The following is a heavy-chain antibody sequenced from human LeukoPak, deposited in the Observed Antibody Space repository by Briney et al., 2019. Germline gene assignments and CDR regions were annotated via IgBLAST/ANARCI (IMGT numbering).Heavy chain of an antibody. CDR3: ARGGADYDFWSGYFITTPFDY. J-gene: IGHJ4*02. CDR1: GGSISSYY. V-gene: IGHV4-59*01. CDR2: SYYSGST. Sequence: SETLSLTCTVSGGSISSYYWSWIRQPPGTGLEWIGYSYYSGSTNYNPSLKSRVTISVDTSKNQFSLKMSSVTAADTAVYYCARGGADYDFWSGYFITTPFDYWGQGTLVTVSS. D-gene: IGHD3-3*01.